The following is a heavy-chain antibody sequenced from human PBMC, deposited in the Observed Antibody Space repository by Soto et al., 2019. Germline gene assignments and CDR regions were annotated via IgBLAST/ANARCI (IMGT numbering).Heavy chain of an antibody. Sequence: EVQLVESGGGLVKPGGSLRLSCAASGFTFSNAWMNWVRQAPGKGLEWVGRIKSKTDGGTTDYAAPVKGRFTISRDDSKNTRYLQMNSLKTEDTAVYYCTTVGAGIVGATEAYYYYGMDVWGQGTTVTVSS. D-gene: IGHD1-26*01. J-gene: IGHJ6*02. CDR2: IKSKTDGGTT. CDR3: TTVGAGIVGATEAYYYYGMDV. V-gene: IGHV3-15*07. CDR1: GFTFSNAW.